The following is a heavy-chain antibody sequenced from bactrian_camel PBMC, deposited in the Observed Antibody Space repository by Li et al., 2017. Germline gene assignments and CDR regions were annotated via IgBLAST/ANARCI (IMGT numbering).Heavy chain of an antibody. CDR3: VADPRAVGDCYTGASN. V-gene: IGHV3S53*01. Sequence: HVQLVESGGGSVQAGGSLRLSCVASGYIVSSGCMAWFRQAPGKDREGVASIYTGGSTYYADFVKGRFTISQDNAKNTLYLQMNSLKPEDTAMYYCVADPRAVGDCYTGASNWGQGTQVTVS. CDR2: IYTGGST. D-gene: IGHD3*01. CDR1: GYIVSSGC. J-gene: IGHJ4*01.